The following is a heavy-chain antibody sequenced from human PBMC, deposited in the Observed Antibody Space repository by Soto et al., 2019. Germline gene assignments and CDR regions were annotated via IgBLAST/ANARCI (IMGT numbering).Heavy chain of an antibody. CDR2: ISYDGSNK. Sequence: GGSLRLSCAASGFTFSSYAMHWVRQAPGKGLEWVAVISYDGSNKYYADSVKGRFTISRDNSKNTLYLQMNSLRAEDTAVYYCARDFHSPSSGWTFDYWGQGTLVTVSS. D-gene: IGHD6-19*01. V-gene: IGHV3-30-3*01. CDR3: ARDFHSPSSGWTFDY. J-gene: IGHJ4*02. CDR1: GFTFSSYA.